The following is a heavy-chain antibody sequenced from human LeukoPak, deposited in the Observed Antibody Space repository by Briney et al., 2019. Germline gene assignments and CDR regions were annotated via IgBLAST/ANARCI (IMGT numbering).Heavy chain of an antibody. CDR1: GFTFSSYG. D-gene: IGHD6-19*01. CDR3: AKVLRYSSGGYYYYYMDV. V-gene: IGHV3-30*02. J-gene: IGHJ6*03. CDR2: IRYDGSNK. Sequence: GGSLRLSCAASGFTFSSYGMHWVRQAPGKGLEWVAFIRYDGSNKYYADSVKGRFTISRDNSKNTLYLQMNSLRAEDTAVYYCAKVLRYSSGGYYYYYMDVWGKGTTVTVSS.